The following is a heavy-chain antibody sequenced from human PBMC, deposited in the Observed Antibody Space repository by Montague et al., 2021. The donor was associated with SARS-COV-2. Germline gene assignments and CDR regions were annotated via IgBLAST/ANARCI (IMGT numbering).Heavy chain of an antibody. CDR3: ARHRANAGSFDI. D-gene: IGHD1-1*01. Sequence: SETLSLTCTVSGGSITVSRYDWGWIRQPPGKGLEWIGSVHYTGTTSYNASHKSRLTISVDTSENQFSLKMTSVTASDTAVYYCARHRANAGSFDIWGQGTMVTVPS. V-gene: IGHV4-39*01. CDR1: GGSITVSRYD. J-gene: IGHJ3*02. CDR2: VHYTGTT.